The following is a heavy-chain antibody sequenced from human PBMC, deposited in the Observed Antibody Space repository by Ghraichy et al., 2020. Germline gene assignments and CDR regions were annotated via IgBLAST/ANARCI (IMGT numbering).Heavy chain of an antibody. Sequence: GSLRLSCTVSGGSISSYYWSWIRQPPGKGLEWIGYIYYSGSTNYNPSLKSRVTISVDTPKNQFSLNLSSVTAADTAVYYCTRGGYSYGYEDWGQGTLVTVSS. CDR2: IYYSGST. CDR1: GGSISSYY. J-gene: IGHJ4*02. V-gene: IGHV4-59*01. CDR3: TRGGYSYGYED. D-gene: IGHD5-18*01.